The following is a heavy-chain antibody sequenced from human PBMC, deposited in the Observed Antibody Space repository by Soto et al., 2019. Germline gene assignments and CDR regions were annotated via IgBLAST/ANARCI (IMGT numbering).Heavy chain of an antibody. CDR2: IYYSGST. Sequence: QLQLQESGPGLVKPSETLSLTCTVSGGSISSSSYYWGWIRQPPGKGLEWIGSIYYSGSTYYNPSLKSRVTISVDTSKNQFSLKLSSVTAADTAVYYCARLGLDYYGSGTAWEKYYYYGMDVWGQGTTVTVSS. CDR1: GGSISSSSYY. CDR3: ARLGLDYYGSGTAWEKYYYYGMDV. J-gene: IGHJ6*02. D-gene: IGHD3-10*01. V-gene: IGHV4-39*01.